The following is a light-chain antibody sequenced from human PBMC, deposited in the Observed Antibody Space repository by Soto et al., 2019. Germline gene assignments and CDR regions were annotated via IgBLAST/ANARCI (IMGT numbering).Light chain of an antibody. CDR1: YIDIGALNY. Sequence: QSALTQLASVSESPGQSITISFTVTYIDIGALNYVSWYQQHPGKAPKLIIFEVSHRPSGASNRFVATKSVVTPSLTIFGLDSDNDADYYSSVDTSSNTYVIGTGTKVIGL. CDR3: SVDTSSNTYV. V-gene: IGLV2-14*01. CDR2: EVS. J-gene: IGLJ1*01.